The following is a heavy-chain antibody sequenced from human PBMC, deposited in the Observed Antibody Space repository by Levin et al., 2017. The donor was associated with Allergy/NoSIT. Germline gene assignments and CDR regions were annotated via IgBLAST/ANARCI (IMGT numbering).Heavy chain of an antibody. CDR3: AESNGSGSYYSPMDV. CDR1: GGTFSSYT. J-gene: IGHJ6*03. V-gene: IGHV1-69*02. Sequence: SVKVSCKASGGTFSSYTISWVRQAPGQGLEWMGRIIPILGIANYAQKFQGRVTITADKSTSTAYMELSSLRSEDTAVYYCAESNGSGSYYSPMDVWGKGTTVTVSS. CDR2: IIPILGIA. D-gene: IGHD3-10*01.